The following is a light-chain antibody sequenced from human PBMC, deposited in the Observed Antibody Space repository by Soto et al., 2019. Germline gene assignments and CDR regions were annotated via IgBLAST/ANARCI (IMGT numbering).Light chain of an antibody. J-gene: IGKJ5*01. CDR3: QQYANSPNT. CDR2: GAS. Sequence: EIVVTQSPATLSVSPGERATLSCRASQSVISNFLAWYQQKPGQSPKLLIYGASSRATGIPDRVSGSGSGTDFTLTINRLEPEDFAVYYCQQYANSPNTFGQGTRLEIK. CDR1: QSVISNF. V-gene: IGKV3-20*01.